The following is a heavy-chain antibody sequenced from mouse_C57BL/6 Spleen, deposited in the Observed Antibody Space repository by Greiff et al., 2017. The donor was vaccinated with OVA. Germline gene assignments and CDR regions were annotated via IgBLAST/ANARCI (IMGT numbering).Heavy chain of an antibody. CDR2: INPNNGGT. CDR3: ARQLRYYAMDY. CDR1: GYTFTDYY. Sequence: VQLQQSGPELVKPGASVKISCKASGYTFTDYYMNWVKQSHGKSLEWIGDINPNNGGTRYNQKFKGKATLTVDKSSSTAYMELRSLTSEDSAVYYCARQLRYYAMDYWGQGTSVTVSS. V-gene: IGHV1-26*01. D-gene: IGHD3-2*02. J-gene: IGHJ4*01.